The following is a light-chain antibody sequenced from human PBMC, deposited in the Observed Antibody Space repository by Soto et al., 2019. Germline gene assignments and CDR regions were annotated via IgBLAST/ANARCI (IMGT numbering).Light chain of an antibody. CDR2: EVT. Sequence: QSAPTQPASVSGSPGQSITISCTGTSSDLGFYNSVSWYQQHPGKAPKLMIYEVTNRPSGVSNRFSGSKSGNAASLTISGLQAEDEAHYYCSSYTSSSSVAFGGGTKLTVL. V-gene: IGLV2-14*01. CDR1: SSDLGFYNS. J-gene: IGLJ2*01. CDR3: SSYTSSSSVA.